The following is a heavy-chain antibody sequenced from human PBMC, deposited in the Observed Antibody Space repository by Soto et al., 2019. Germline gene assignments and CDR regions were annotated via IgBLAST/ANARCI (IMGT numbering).Heavy chain of an antibody. CDR2: IIPIFGTA. J-gene: IGHJ3*02. Sequence: GASVKVSCKASGGTLSSYAISWVRQAPGQGLEWMGGIIPIFGTANYAQKFQGRVTITADESTSTAYMELSSLRSEDTAVYYCAADVDDAFDIWGQGTMVTVSS. CDR3: AADVDDAFDI. CDR1: GGTLSSYA. V-gene: IGHV1-69*13. D-gene: IGHD2-21*01.